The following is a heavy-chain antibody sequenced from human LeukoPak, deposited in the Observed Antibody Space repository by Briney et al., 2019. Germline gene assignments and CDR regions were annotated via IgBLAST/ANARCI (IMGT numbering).Heavy chain of an antibody. J-gene: IGHJ5*02. CDR1: GGSISSYY. Sequence: PSETLSLTCTVSGGSISSYYWSWIRQPPGRGLEWIGEINHSGSTNYNPSLKSRVTISVDTSKNQFSLKLSSVTAADTAVYYCARGTLYYYGSGSHSNWFDPWGQGTLVTVSS. CDR2: INHSGST. D-gene: IGHD3-10*01. V-gene: IGHV4-34*01. CDR3: ARGTLYYYGSGSHSNWFDP.